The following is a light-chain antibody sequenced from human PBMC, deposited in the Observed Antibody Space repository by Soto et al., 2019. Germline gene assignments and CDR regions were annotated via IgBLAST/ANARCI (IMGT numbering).Light chain of an antibody. V-gene: IGLV2-14*01. Sequence: QSALTQPASVSGSPGQSITISCTGTSSDVGGYNSDSWYQQHPGKAPKLMIYEVSNRPSGVSNRFSGSKSGNTASLTISGLQAEDEADYYCSSYTTSSTLIYVFGTGTKLTVL. CDR2: EVS. CDR3: SSYTTSSTLIYV. J-gene: IGLJ1*01. CDR1: SSDVGGYNS.